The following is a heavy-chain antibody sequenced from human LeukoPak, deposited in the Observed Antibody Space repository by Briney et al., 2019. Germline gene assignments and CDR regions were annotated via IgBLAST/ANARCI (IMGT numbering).Heavy chain of an antibody. Sequence: SETLSLTCTVSGGSISSGGYYWSWIRQHPGKGLEWIGYIYYSGSTYYNPSLKSRVTISVDTSKNQFSLKLSSVTAADTAVYYCAREDRGSSSVEHRKSWFDPWGQGTLVTVSS. V-gene: IGHV4-31*03. CDR1: GGSISSGGYY. CDR3: AREDRGSSSVEHRKSWFDP. D-gene: IGHD6-6*01. CDR2: IYYSGST. J-gene: IGHJ5*02.